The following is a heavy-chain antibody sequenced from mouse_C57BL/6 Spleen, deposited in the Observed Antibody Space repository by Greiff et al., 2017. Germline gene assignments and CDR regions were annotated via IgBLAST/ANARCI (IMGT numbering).Heavy chain of an antibody. CDR1: GYTFTSYW. CDR2: ILPGSGST. Sequence: QVQLQQSGAELMKPGASVKLSCKATGYTFTSYWIQWVKQRPGHGLEWIGVILPGSGSTNYNEKFKGKATFTVETASNTAYMQLSSLTTEDAASYYCARKEDYKDMDYWGQGTSVTVSS. CDR3: ARKEDYKDMDY. J-gene: IGHJ4*01. D-gene: IGHD2-12*01. V-gene: IGHV1-9*01.